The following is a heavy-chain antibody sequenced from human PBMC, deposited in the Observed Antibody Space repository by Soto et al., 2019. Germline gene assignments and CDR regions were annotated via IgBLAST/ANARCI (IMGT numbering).Heavy chain of an antibody. CDR2: IYYSGST. V-gene: IGHV4-30-4*01. J-gene: IGHJ4*02. CDR1: GGSISSGDYY. D-gene: IGHD1-26*01. Sequence: SETLSLTCTVSGGSISSGDYYWSWIRQPPGKGLEWIGYIYYSGSTYYNPSLKSRVTISVDTSKNQFSLKLSSVTAADTAVYYCARVVGATTCFDYWGQGTLVTVSS. CDR3: ARVVGATTCFDY.